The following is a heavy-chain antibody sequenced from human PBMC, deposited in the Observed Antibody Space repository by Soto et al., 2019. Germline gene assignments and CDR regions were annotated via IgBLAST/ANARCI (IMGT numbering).Heavy chain of an antibody. J-gene: IGHJ4*02. V-gene: IGHV3-74*01. CDR2: INSDGGDT. D-gene: IGHD4-17*01. CDR1: GFTFSWPW. Sequence: EVQLVESGGGLVQPGGSLRLSCAASGFTFSWPWMHWVRQASGKGLMWVARINSDGGDTSYADSVKGRFTISRDNAKNTLYLQMNSLRAEDTAVYYCARGMTTVISRPLDYWGQGTLVTVSS. CDR3: ARGMTTVISRPLDY.